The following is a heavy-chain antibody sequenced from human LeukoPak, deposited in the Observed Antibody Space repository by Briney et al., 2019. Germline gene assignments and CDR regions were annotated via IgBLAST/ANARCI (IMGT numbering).Heavy chain of an antibody. D-gene: IGHD3-22*01. CDR3: AKEGYYYDSSGWAGYYYYMDV. Sequence: SGGSLRLSCAASGFTFSSYGMSWVRQAPGKGLEWVSAISGSGGSTYYADSVKGRFTISRDNSKNTLYLQMNILRAEDTAVYYCAKEGYYYDSSGWAGYYYYMDVWGKGTTVTISS. CDR1: GFTFSSYG. V-gene: IGHV3-23*01. CDR2: ISGSGGST. J-gene: IGHJ6*03.